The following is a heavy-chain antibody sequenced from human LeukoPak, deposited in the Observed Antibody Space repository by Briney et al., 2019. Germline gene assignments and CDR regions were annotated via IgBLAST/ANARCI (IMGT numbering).Heavy chain of an antibody. CDR1: GGSISTYY. Sequence: SETLPLTCTVSGGSISTYYWSWIRQPPGKGLEWIGHIYYSGSTKYNPSLKSRVTISVDTSKNQFSLKLNSVTAADTAVYYCARPLYGGVYWYFDLWGRGTLVTVSS. CDR2: IYYSGST. D-gene: IGHD4-23*01. V-gene: IGHV4-59*08. CDR3: ARPLYGGVYWYFDL. J-gene: IGHJ2*01.